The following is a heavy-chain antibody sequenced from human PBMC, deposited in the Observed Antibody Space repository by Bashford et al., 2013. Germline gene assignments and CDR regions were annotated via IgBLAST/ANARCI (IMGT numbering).Heavy chain of an antibody. CDR1: GGSISSYY. Sequence: SETLSLTCTVSGGSISSYYWSWIRQPAGKGLEWIGRISTSGSTHYRSSLKSRVTMSVDTSKNQFSLKLTSVTAADTAMYYCATGNSGSLDYWGQGTLVTVSS. CDR2: ISTSGST. V-gene: IGHV4-4*07. D-gene: IGHD1-26*01. J-gene: IGHJ4*02. CDR3: ATGNSGSLDY.